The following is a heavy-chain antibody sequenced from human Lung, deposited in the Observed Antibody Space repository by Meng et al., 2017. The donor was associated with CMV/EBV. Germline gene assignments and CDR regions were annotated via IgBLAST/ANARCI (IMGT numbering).Heavy chain of an antibody. V-gene: IGHV3-9*01. D-gene: IGHD3-3*01. CDR3: ARAQKSALMTGMGV. CDR1: GFTFDDYT. CDR2: ISWNSAIR. Sequence: SXKISCAASGFTFDDYTMYWVRQTPGKGLEWVSAISWNSAIRDYAGSVKSRFIISRDNAKKTLYLQMNTLRIEDTALYYCARAQKSALMTGMGVWGQGXTVTVSS. J-gene: IGHJ6*02.